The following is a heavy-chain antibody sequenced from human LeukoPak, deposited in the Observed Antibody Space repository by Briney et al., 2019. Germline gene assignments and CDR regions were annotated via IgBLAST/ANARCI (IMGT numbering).Heavy chain of an antibody. D-gene: IGHD3-10*01. J-gene: IGHJ4*02. V-gene: IGHV4-59*13. Sequence: SECLSLTCTVSGGSMSSFYWSWIRQSPGKGLEWIAYISYTGSTNFNPSLKSRVTVSVDTSQNQFSLKLSSVTAADTAVYYCARGGYYFDLWGQGSLVTVSS. CDR2: ISYTGST. CDR1: GGSMSSFY. CDR3: ARGGYYFDL.